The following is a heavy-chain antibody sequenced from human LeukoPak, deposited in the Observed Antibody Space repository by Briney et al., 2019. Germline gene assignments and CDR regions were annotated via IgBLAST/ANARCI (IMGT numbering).Heavy chain of an antibody. J-gene: IGHJ5*02. CDR1: GFTFSSYW. D-gene: IGHD3-10*01. CDR2: INTDGSTT. Sequence: PGGSLRLSCAASGFTFSSYWMHWVRQAPGKGPVWVSRINTDGSTTSYADSVKGRFTISRDNSKNTLYLQMNSLRAEDTAVYYCDFGMVRGLPGPWGQGTLVTVSS. CDR3: DFGMVRGLPGP. V-gene: IGHV3-74*01.